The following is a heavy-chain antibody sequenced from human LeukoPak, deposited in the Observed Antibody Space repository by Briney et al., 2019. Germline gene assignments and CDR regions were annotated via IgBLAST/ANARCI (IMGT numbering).Heavy chain of an antibody. J-gene: IGHJ4*02. CDR1: GYTFTGYY. D-gene: IGHD3-22*01. CDR2: INPNSGGT. CDR3: ARDYYSSGYYQGP. V-gene: IGHV1-2*02. Sequence: ASVKVSCKASGYTFTGYYMHWVRQAPGQGLEWMGWINPNSGGTNYAQRFQGRVTMTRDTSISTAYMELRRLRSDDTAVYYCARDYYSSGYYQGPWGQGTLVTVSS.